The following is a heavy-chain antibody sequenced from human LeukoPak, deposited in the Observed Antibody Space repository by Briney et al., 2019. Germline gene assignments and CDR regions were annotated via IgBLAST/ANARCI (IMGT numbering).Heavy chain of an antibody. V-gene: IGHV4-59*04. CDR2: IYYSGST. J-gene: IGHJ4*02. Sequence: SETLFLTCTVSGGSISSYYWSWIRQPPGKGLEWIGYIYYSGSTYYNPSLKSRVTISVDTSKNQFSLKLSSVTAADTAAYYCAPIVVVPAAIFDYWGQGTLVTVSS. D-gene: IGHD2-2*01. CDR1: GGSISSYY. CDR3: APIVVVPAAIFDY.